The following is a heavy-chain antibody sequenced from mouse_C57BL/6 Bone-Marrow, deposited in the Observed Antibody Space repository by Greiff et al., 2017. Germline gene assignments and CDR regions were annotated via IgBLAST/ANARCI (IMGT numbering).Heavy chain of an antibody. D-gene: IGHD3-2*02. V-gene: IGHV1-81*01. CDR1: GYTFTSYG. CDR3: ARGQLRLRRAMDY. Sequence: VQLQESGAELARPGASVKLSCKASGYTFTSYGISWVKQRTGQGLEWIGEIYPRSGNTYYNEKFKGKATLTADKSSSTAYMELRSLTSEDSAVYFCARGQLRLRRAMDYWGQGTSVTVSS. J-gene: IGHJ4*01. CDR2: IYPRSGNT.